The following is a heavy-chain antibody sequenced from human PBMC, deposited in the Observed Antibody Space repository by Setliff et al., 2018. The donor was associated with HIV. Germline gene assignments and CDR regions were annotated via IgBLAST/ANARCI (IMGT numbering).Heavy chain of an antibody. CDR3: VKDRWVDY. V-gene: IGHV3-64D*09. CDR2: ISSNGGPT. J-gene: IGHJ4*02. Sequence: ETLRLSCSASGISFSSYAMHWVRQAPGKGLEYVSSISSNGGPTYYTGSVKGRFTISRDNSKNTLYLQMSSLRVEDTAVYYCVKDRWVDYWGQGTLVTVSS. CDR1: GISFSSYA. D-gene: IGHD1-26*01.